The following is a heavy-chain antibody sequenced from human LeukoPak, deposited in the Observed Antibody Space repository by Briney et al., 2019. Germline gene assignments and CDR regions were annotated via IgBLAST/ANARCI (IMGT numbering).Heavy chain of an antibody. CDR1: GLTFGSYW. D-gene: IGHD3-10*01. CDR2: ISSSGSTI. Sequence: PGGSLRLSCAASGLTFGSYWMSWVRQAPGKGLEWVSYISSSGSTIYYADSVKGRFTISRDNAKNSLYLQMNSLRAEDTAVYYCARSKDGSGSSFWDYWGQGTLVTVSS. J-gene: IGHJ4*02. CDR3: ARSKDGSGSSFWDY. V-gene: IGHV3-48*04.